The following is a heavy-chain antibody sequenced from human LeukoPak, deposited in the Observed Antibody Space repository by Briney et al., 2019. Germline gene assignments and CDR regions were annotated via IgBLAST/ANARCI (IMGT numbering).Heavy chain of an antibody. J-gene: IGHJ3*02. CDR1: EFTFSSYA. CDR2: ISSSGSTI. V-gene: IGHV3-48*03. CDR3: ASKSGWFGELLSAFDI. Sequence: PGRSLRLSCAASEFTFSSYAMHWVRQAPGKGLEWVSYISSSGSTIYYADSVKGRFTISRDNAKNSLYLQMNSLRAEDTAVYYCASKSGWFGELLSAFDIWGQGTMVTVSS. D-gene: IGHD3-10*01.